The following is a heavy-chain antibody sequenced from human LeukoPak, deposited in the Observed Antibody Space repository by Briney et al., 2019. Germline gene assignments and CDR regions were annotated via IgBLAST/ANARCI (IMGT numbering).Heavy chain of an antibody. V-gene: IGHV3-7*01. Sequence: PGGSLRLSCAASGFTFSSYWMSWVRQAPGKGLEWVANIKQDGSEKYYVDSVKGRFTISRDNAKNSLYLQMNSLRAEDTAVYYCARAVSSSWYLYFDYWGQGTLVTVSS. CDR2: IKQDGSEK. J-gene: IGHJ4*02. CDR3: ARAVSSSWYLYFDY. D-gene: IGHD6-13*01. CDR1: GFTFSSYW.